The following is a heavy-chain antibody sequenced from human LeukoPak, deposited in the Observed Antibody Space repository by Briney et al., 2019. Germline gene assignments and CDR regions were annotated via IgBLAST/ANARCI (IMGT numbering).Heavy chain of an antibody. V-gene: IGHV4-61*02. CDR2: IYTSGST. Sequence: PSETLSLTCTVSGGSVNSGSFFYNWIRQPAGKGLEWIGRIYTSGSTDSNPSLKSRVAISRDTSKNQFSLNLSAVTAADTAVYYCARSYYYNSKEAFDVWGHGTLVIVSS. J-gene: IGHJ3*01. CDR1: GGSVNSGSFF. CDR3: ARSYYYNSKEAFDV. D-gene: IGHD3-22*01.